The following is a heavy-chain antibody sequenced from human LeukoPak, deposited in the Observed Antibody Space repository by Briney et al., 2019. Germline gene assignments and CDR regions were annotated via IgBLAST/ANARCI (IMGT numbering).Heavy chain of an antibody. CDR2: IKNKPDGGTT. V-gene: IGHV3-15*01. D-gene: IGHD3-10*01. Sequence: GGSLRLSCAASGSTFSHAWMSWVRQAPGKGLEWVGRIKNKPDGGTTDYAAPVQGRFTISRDDSKNTLSLQMNSLKAEDTAVYYCTVVNYGSGSYPLGYWGQGTLVTVSS. J-gene: IGHJ4*02. CDR1: GSTFSHAW. CDR3: TVVNYGSGSYPLGY.